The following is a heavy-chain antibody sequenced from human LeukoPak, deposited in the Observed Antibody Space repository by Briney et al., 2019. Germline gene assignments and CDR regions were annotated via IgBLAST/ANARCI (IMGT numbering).Heavy chain of an antibody. CDR2: ISSSSSYI. CDR3: ARDLGDGYNINFHY. J-gene: IGHJ4*02. D-gene: IGHD5-12*01. V-gene: IGHV3-21*01. CDR1: GFTFSSYS. Sequence: GSLRLSCAASGFTFSSYSMNWVRQAPGKGLEWVSSISSSSSYIYYADSVKGRFTISRDNAKNSLYLQMNSLRAEDTAVYYCARDLGDGYNINFHYWGQGTLVTVSS.